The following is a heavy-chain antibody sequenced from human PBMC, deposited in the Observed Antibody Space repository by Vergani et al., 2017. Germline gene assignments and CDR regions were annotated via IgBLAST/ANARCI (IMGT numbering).Heavy chain of an antibody. Sequence: QVQLQQWGAGLLKPSETLSLTCAVYGGSFSGYYWSWIRQPPGKGLEWIGEINHSGSTNYNPSLKSRVTRSVDTSKNQFSLKLSSVTAADTAVYYCARGLVVVPAAMAYWGQGTLVTVSS. D-gene: IGHD2-2*01. V-gene: IGHV4-34*01. CDR2: INHSGST. J-gene: IGHJ4*02. CDR1: GGSFSGYY. CDR3: ARGLVVVPAAMAY.